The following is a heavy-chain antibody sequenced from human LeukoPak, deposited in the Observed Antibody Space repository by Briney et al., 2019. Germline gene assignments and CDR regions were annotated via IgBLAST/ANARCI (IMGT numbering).Heavy chain of an antibody. Sequence: SETLSLTCTVSGGSISSSSYYWGWIRQPPGKGLEWIGSIYYSGSTYYNPSLKSRVTISVDTSKNQFSLRLSSVTAADTAVYYCARSEYSSGWYKYWYFDLWGRGTLVTVSS. J-gene: IGHJ2*01. CDR1: GGSISSSSYY. D-gene: IGHD6-19*01. CDR3: ARSEYSSGWYKYWYFDL. V-gene: IGHV4-39*07. CDR2: IYYSGST.